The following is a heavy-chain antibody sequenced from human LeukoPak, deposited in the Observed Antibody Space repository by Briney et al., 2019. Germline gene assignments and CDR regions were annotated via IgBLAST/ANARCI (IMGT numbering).Heavy chain of an antibody. V-gene: IGHV3-9*01. CDR1: GFTFDDYA. CDR3: AKGLGWYYFDY. D-gene: IGHD6-19*01. CDR2: ISWNSGSI. Sequence: PGRSLRLSCAASGFTFDDYAMHWVRQAPGKGLERVSGISWNSGSIGYADSVKGRFTISRDNAKNSLYLQMNSLRAEDTALYYCAKGLGWYYFDYWGQGTLVTVSS. J-gene: IGHJ4*02.